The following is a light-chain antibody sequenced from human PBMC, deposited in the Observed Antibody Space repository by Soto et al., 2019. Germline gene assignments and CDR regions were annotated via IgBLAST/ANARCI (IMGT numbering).Light chain of an antibody. V-gene: IGLV6-57*01. CDR2: EDN. J-gene: IGLJ3*02. CDR3: QSYDSSKAV. Sequence: FMLTQPHSVSESPGKTVTISCTRSSGSIASNYVQWYQQRPGSSPTTVIYEDNQRPSGVPDRFSGSIDSSSNSASLTISGLKTEDEADYYCQSYDSSKAVFGGGTKVTVL. CDR1: SGSIASNY.